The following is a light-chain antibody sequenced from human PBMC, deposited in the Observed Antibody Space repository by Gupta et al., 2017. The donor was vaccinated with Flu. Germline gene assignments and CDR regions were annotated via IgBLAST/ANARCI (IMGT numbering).Light chain of an antibody. CDR1: RSDVGGYDY. V-gene: IGLV2-14*01. CDR3: SSYTSTNTVVV. CDR2: EVS. Sequence: SALTPPASVSGSPAQSILTCRSGPRSDVGGYDYVSWYQQHPGKAPKLILFEVSRRPGGISDRFSGSKSGNTASLTISGLLAEDEAFYYCSSYTSTNTVVVFGGGTKLTVL. J-gene: IGLJ2*01.